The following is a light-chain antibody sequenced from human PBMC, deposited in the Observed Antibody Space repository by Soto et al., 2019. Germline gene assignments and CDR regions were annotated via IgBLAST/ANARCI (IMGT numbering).Light chain of an antibody. CDR2: GAS. CDR1: PSVGTR. V-gene: IGKV3-20*01. J-gene: IGKJ5*01. CDR3: QHYQSGHPIT. Sequence: TQSPYTLSLYPRERATLYWSAAPSVGTRLAWYQHKTGQAPRLLISGASSRATGIPDRFTGSGSETSFTLTISRLEPEDFALYYCQHYQSGHPITFGQGTLLEV.